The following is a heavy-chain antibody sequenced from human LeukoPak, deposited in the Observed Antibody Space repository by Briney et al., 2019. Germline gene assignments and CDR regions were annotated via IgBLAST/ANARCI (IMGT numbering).Heavy chain of an antibody. Sequence: PGGSLTLSCAASGFTVSSNYMSWVRQAPGKGLEWVSVIYSGGSTYYADSVKGRFTISRDNSKNTLYLQMNSLSAEDTAVYYCARGHNFGRLHPFDYWGQGTLVTVSS. D-gene: IGHD3-9*01. CDR2: IYSGGST. CDR1: GFTVSSNY. J-gene: IGHJ4*02. V-gene: IGHV3-66*01. CDR3: ARGHNFGRLHPFDY.